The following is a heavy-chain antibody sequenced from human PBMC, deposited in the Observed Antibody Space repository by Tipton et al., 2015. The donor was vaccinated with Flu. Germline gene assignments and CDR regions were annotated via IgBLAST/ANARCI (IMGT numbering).Heavy chain of an antibody. CDR2: IYYSGST. CDR3: ARHSLVNVPDY. CDR1: GYSISSGYY. J-gene: IGHJ4*02. Sequence: TLSLTCAVSGYSISSGYYWGWIRQPPGKGLEWIGSIYYSGSTYYNPSLKSRVTISVDTSKNQFSLKLSSVTAADTAVYYCARHSLVNVPDYWGQGTLVTVSS. V-gene: IGHV4-38-2*01. D-gene: IGHD2-21*01.